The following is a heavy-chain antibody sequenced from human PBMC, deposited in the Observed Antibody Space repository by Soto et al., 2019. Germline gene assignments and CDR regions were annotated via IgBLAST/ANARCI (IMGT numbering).Heavy chain of an antibody. Sequence: GESLKISCKGSGYSFTSYWIGWVRQMPGKGLEWMGIIYPGDSDTRYSPSFQGQVTISADRSISTAYLQWSSLKASGTAMYYCARRMESDSSSSKGAFDIWGQGTMVTVSS. J-gene: IGHJ3*02. CDR2: IYPGDSDT. CDR3: ARRMESDSSSSKGAFDI. D-gene: IGHD6-13*01. CDR1: GYSFTSYW. V-gene: IGHV5-51*01.